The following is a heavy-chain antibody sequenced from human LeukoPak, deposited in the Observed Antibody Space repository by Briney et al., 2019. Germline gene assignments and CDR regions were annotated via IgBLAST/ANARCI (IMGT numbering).Heavy chain of an antibody. Sequence: PGGSLRLSCAASGFTFSSYWMHWVRQAPGKGLVWVSRINSDGSSTSYADSVKGRFTISRDNAKNTLYLQMNSLRAEDTAVYYCASLTMVRGVIQTPGPWGQGTLVTVSS. CDR1: GFTFSSYW. CDR2: INSDGSST. V-gene: IGHV3-74*01. J-gene: IGHJ5*02. CDR3: ASLTMVRGVIQTPGP. D-gene: IGHD3-10*01.